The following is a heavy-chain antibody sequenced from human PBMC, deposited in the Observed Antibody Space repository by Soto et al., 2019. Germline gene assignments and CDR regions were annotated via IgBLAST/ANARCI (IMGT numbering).Heavy chain of an antibody. CDR1: GFTFSSYS. CDR3: ARDNHCSGGSCYSSDYYYYYMDV. J-gene: IGHJ6*03. V-gene: IGHV3-21*01. Sequence: GGSLRLSCAASGFTFSSYSMNWVRQAPGKGLEWVSSISSSSSYIYYADSVKGRFTISRDNAKNSLYLQMNSLRAEDTAVYYCARDNHCSGGSCYSSDYYYYYMDVWGKGTTVTVSS. CDR2: ISSSSSYI. D-gene: IGHD2-15*01.